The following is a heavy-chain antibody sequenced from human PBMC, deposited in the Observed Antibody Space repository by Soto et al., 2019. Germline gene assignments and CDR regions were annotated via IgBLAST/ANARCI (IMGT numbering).Heavy chain of an antibody. CDR2: IFHDGTA. V-gene: IGHV4-38-2*02. Sequence: EIQSLTCSVAGDYMISGVDWAWIQQLPGKGLEWIGYIFHDGTAYYYPSFKSRVTMSVDTSKNQFSLKLSSVTAADTAVYYCARDYSGYGWFDPWGQGTLVTVSS. CDR1: GDYMISGVD. J-gene: IGHJ5*02. CDR3: ARDYSGYGWFDP. D-gene: IGHD5-12*01.